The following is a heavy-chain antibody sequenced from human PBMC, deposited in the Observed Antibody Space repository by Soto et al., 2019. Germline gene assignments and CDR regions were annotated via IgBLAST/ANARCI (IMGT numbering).Heavy chain of an antibody. CDR2: ISGSGGST. J-gene: IGHJ4*02. Sequence: GGSLRLSCAASGFTFSSYAMSWVRQAPGKGLEWVSAISGSGGSTYYADSVKGRFTISRDNSKNTLYLQMNSLRAEDTAVYYCAKVMGEMYADSTAMATIDYWGQGTLVTVSS. CDR3: AKVMGEMYADSTAMATIDY. V-gene: IGHV3-23*01. CDR1: GFTFSSYA. D-gene: IGHD5-18*01.